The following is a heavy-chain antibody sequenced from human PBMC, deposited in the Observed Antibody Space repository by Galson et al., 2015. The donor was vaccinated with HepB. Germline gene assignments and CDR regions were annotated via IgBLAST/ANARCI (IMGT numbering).Heavy chain of an antibody. CDR1: GFTFDDYA. CDR3: AKVSAAYTYGLGDFDY. V-gene: IGHV3-9*01. J-gene: IGHJ4*02. D-gene: IGHD5-18*01. CDR2: ISWNSGSI. Sequence: SLRLSCAASGFTFDDYAMHWVRQAPGKGLEWVSSISWNSGSIGYADSVKGRFTISRDNAKNSLYLQMNSLRTEDTALYFCAKVSAAYTYGLGDFDYWGQGTLVTVSS.